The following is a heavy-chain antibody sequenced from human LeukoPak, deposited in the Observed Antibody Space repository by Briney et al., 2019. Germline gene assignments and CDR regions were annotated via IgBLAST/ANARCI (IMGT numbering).Heavy chain of an antibody. D-gene: IGHD2-8*02. CDR1: GFTFSSYG. J-gene: IGHJ4*02. V-gene: IGHV3-23*01. CDR3: ATYRQVLLPFES. CDR2: ISGSGGST. Sequence: PGGSLRLSCAASGFTFSSYGMSWVRQAPGKGLEWVSAISGSGGSTYYADSVKGLFTISRDNSKSTLSLQMNSLRAEDTAIYYCATYRQVLLPFESWGQGTLVTVSS.